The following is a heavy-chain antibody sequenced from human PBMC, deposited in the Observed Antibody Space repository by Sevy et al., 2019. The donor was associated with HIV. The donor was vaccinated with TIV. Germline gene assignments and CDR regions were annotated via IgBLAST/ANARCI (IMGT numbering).Heavy chain of an antibody. Sequence: GGSLRLSCAASGFTFSSYGMHWVRQAPGKGLEWVAIIWYDGSNKYYVDSVKGRFTISRDNAKNSLYLQMNSLRAEDTAVYYCARGPDYYDRSGYYYQWGQGTLVTVSS. CDR2: IWYDGSNK. CDR3: ARGPDYYDRSGYYYQ. J-gene: IGHJ4*02. CDR1: GFTFSSYG. V-gene: IGHV3-33*01. D-gene: IGHD3-22*01.